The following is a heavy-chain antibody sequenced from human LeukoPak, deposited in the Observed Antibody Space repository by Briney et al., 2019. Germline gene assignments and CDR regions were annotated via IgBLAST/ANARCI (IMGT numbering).Heavy chain of an antibody. CDR2: IWYDGSNK. D-gene: IGHD6-19*01. Sequence: GGSLRLSCAASGFTFSSYGMHWVRQAPGKGLEWVAVIWYDGSNKYYADSVKGRFTISRDNSKNTLYLQMNSLRAEDTAVYYCAKASSGYAFDIWGQGTMVTVSS. J-gene: IGHJ3*02. V-gene: IGHV3-30*02. CDR3: AKASSGYAFDI. CDR1: GFTFSSYG.